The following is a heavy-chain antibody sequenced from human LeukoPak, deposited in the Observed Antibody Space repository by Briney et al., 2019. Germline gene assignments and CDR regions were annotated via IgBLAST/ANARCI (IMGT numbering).Heavy chain of an antibody. CDR2: ISGSGGST. CDR3: AKGKYYDYVWGSYRSNYFDY. Sequence: GGSLRLSCAASGFTFSSYAMSWVRQAPGKGLEWVSAISGSGGSTYYADSVKGRFTISRDNSKNTLYLQMNSLIAEDTAVYYCAKGKYYDYVWGSYRSNYFDYWGQGTLVTVSS. D-gene: IGHD3-16*02. J-gene: IGHJ4*02. V-gene: IGHV3-23*01. CDR1: GFTFSSYA.